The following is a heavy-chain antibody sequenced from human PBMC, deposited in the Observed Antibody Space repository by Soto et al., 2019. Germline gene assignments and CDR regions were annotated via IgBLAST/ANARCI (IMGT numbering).Heavy chain of an antibody. CDR3: AKDRGLAESGGWSHYYYGRDV. D-gene: IGHD3-16*01. CDR1: GFTFSSYA. V-gene: IGHV3-23*01. CDR2: ISGSGGST. J-gene: IGHJ6*02. Sequence: GGSLRLSCAASGFTFSSYAMGWVRQAPGKGLEWVSAISGSGGSTYYADSVKGRFTISRDNSKNALYLQMNSLRAEDTAVYYCAKDRGLAESGGWSHYYYGRDVWGQGTTVTVSS.